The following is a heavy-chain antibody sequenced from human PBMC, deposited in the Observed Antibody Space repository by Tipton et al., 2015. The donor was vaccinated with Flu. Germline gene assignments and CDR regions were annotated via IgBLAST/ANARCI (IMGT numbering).Heavy chain of an antibody. Sequence: TLSLTCTVSGGSISSSRYYRGWIRQPPGKGLEWIGSIYHSGTAYYNPSLKSRVTISVDMSKNQISLKLSSVTAADTAVYYCARYPESNYHWFGPWGQGALVTVSS. CDR1: GGSISSSRYY. J-gene: IGHJ5*02. V-gene: IGHV4-39*07. CDR3: ARYPESNYHWFGP. D-gene: IGHD4-11*01. CDR2: IYHSGTA.